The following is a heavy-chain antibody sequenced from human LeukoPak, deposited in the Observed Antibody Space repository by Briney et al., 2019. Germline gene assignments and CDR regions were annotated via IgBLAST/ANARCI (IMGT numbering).Heavy chain of an antibody. CDR1: GGSFSGYY. D-gene: IGHD4-17*01. V-gene: IGHV4-34*01. CDR2: INHSGST. Sequence: PETLSLTCAVYGGSFSGYYWSWIRQPPGKGLEWIGEINHSGSTNYNPSLKSRVTISVDTSKNQFSLKLSSVTAADTAVYYCARSSGYTYGDYGGRGSWFDPWGQGTLVTVSS. J-gene: IGHJ5*02. CDR3: ARSSGYTYGDYGGRGSWFDP.